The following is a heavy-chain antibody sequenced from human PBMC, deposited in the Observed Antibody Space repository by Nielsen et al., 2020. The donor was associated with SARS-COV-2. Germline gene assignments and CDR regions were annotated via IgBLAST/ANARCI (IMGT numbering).Heavy chain of an antibody. CDR3: AGDILTGYPSYYYYGMDV. J-gene: IGHJ6*02. CDR2: FSGDSAGTT. V-gene: IGHV3-23*01. CDR1: GFTFSAYA. Sequence: GESLKISCAASGFTFSAYAMIWVRQAAGKGLEWVSAFSGDSAGTTYYADSVKGRFTISRDNAKNSLYLQMNSLRAEDTAVYYCAGDILTGYPSYYYYGMDVWGQGTTVTVSS. D-gene: IGHD3-9*01.